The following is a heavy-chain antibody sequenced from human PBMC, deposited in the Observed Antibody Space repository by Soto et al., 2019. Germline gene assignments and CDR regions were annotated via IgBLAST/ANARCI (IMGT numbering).Heavy chain of an antibody. D-gene: IGHD2-15*01. CDR2: IYYSGST. Sequence: SETLSLTCTDSGGSISSSSYYWGWIRQPPGKGLEWIGSIYYSGSTYYNPSLKSRVTISVDTSKNQFSLKLSSVTAADTAVYYCAKGCSGGSCYSVNVDYWGQGTLVTVSS. CDR1: GGSISSSSYY. J-gene: IGHJ4*02. CDR3: AKGCSGGSCYSVNVDY. V-gene: IGHV4-39*01.